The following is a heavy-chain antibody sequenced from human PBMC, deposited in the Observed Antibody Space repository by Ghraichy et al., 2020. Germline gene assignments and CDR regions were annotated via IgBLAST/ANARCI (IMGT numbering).Heavy chain of an antibody. Sequence: GGSLRLSCAASGFTFSSYAMSWVRQAPGKGLEWVSAISGSGGSTYYADSVKGRFTISRDNSKNTLYLQMNSLRAEDTAVYYCAKDYPSYSYGYHPIDYWGQRTLVTVSS. D-gene: IGHD5-18*01. CDR3: AKDYPSYSYGYHPIDY. CDR2: ISGSGGST. CDR1: GFTFSSYA. V-gene: IGHV3-23*01. J-gene: IGHJ4*02.